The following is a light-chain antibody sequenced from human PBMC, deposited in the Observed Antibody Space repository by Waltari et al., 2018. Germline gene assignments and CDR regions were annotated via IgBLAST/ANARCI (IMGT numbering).Light chain of an antibody. Sequence: IQMTQSPSFLSTFLGERVTITCRASRDIYSYLNWYQKKPGKAPKLLIYDASTLQRGVPPRFSGGGSGTDFTLTISGLQPEDFATYFCQQSYSTPLTFGQGTRLEIK. V-gene: IGKV1-39*01. CDR1: RDIYSY. J-gene: IGKJ5*01. CDR2: DAS. CDR3: QQSYSTPLT.